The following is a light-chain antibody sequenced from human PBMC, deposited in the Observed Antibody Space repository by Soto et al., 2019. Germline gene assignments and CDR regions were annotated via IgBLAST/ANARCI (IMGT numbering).Light chain of an antibody. CDR1: ESVSNN. CDR2: GAS. V-gene: IGKV3-15*01. CDR3: QHYNNWPFT. J-gene: IGKJ2*01. Sequence: EIVMTQSPATLSLSPGERATLSCRASESVSNNLAWYQQKAGQAPRLLIYGASARATGIPARFSGSGSGTEFTLTISSLQSEDFAVYYCQHYNNWPFTFGQGTKVDIK.